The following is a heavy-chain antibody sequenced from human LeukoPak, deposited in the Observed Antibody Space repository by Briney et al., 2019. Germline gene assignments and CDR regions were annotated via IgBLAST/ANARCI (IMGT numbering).Heavy chain of an antibody. CDR3: AAELDDDIMTGYSQP. CDR1: GGTFSSYA. V-gene: IGHV1-69*13. CDR2: IIPIFGTA. Sequence: SVKVSCKASGGTFSSYAISWVRQAPGQGREWMGGIIPIFGTANYAQKFQGRVTITADESTSTAYMELSSLRSEDTAVYYCAAELDDDIMTGYSQPWGQGTLVTVSS. D-gene: IGHD3-9*01. J-gene: IGHJ5*02.